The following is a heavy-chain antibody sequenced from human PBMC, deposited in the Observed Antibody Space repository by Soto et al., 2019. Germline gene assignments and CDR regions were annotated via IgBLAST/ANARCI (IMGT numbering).Heavy chain of an antibody. D-gene: IGHD2-15*01. J-gene: IGHJ6*02. Sequence: SETLSLTCTVSGGSISSSSYYWGWIRQPPGKGLEWIGSIYYSGSTYYNPSLKSRVTISVDTSKNQFSLKLSSVTAADTAVYYCARQDCSGGSCHSDYYYGMDVWGQGTTVTVSS. CDR2: IYYSGST. CDR1: GGSISSSSYY. V-gene: IGHV4-39*01. CDR3: ARQDCSGGSCHSDYYYGMDV.